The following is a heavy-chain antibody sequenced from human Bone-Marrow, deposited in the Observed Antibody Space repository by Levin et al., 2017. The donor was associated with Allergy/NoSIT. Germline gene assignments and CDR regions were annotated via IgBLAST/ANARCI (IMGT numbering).Heavy chain of an antibody. CDR3: AKDPIGYCSGGSCYSSNFDY. D-gene: IGHD2-15*01. J-gene: IGHJ4*02. V-gene: IGHV3-23*01. CDR1: GFTFSSYA. CDR2: ISGSGGST. Sequence: PGGSLRLSCAASGFTFSSYAMSWVRQAPGKGLEWVSAISGSGGSTYYADSVKGRFTISRDNSKNTLYLQMNSLRAEDTAVYYCAKDPIGYCSGGSCYSSNFDYWGQGTLVTVSS.